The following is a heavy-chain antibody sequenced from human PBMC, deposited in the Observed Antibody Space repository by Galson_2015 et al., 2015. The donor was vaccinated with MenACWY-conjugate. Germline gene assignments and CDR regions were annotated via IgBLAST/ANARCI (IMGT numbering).Heavy chain of an antibody. J-gene: IGHJ4*02. CDR3: ARSPIKTYLDY. CDR1: GFTFSTYS. Sequence: LRLSCAASGFTFSTYSMHWVRQTPGKGLEWVSSISGDSLYIYYADSMRGRFTISRDNAKNSLYLQMNSLRAEDTAVYYCARSPIKTYLDYWGQGILVTVSS. CDR2: ISGDSLYI. D-gene: IGHD5/OR15-5a*01. V-gene: IGHV3-21*01.